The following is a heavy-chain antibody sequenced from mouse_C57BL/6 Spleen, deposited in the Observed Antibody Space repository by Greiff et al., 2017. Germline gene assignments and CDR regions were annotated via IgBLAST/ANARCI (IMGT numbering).Heavy chain of an antibody. J-gene: IGHJ2*01. CDR1: GFNIKNTY. CDR2: IDPANGNT. D-gene: IGHD2-1*01. V-gene: IGHV14-3*01. CDR3: ARPSSHYGNYVGY. Sequence: EVQGVESVAELVRPGASVKLSCTASGFNIKNTYMHWVKQRPEQGLEWIGRIDPANGNTKYAPKFQGKATITADTSSNTAYLQLSSLTSEDTAIYYCARPSSHYGNYVGYWCQGTTLTVSS.